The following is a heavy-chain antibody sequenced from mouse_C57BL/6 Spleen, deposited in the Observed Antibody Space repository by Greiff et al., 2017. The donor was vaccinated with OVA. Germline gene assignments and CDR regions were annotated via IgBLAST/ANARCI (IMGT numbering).Heavy chain of an antibody. Sequence: DVKLQESGPGLVKPSQSLSLTCSVTGYSITSGYYWNWIRQFPGNKLEWMGYISYDGSNNYNPSLKNRISITRDTSKNQFFLKLNSVTTEDTATYYCARAHGSSFDDGGQGTTLTVSS. V-gene: IGHV3-6*01. D-gene: IGHD1-1*01. CDR3: ARAHGSSFDD. J-gene: IGHJ2*01. CDR1: GYSITSGYY. CDR2: ISYDGSN.